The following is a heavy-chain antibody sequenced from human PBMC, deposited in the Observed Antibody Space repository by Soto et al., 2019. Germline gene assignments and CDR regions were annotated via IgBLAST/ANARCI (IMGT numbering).Heavy chain of an antibody. V-gene: IGHV4-34*01. CDR3: ARGQKVRILEWLSSWQDPENNWFDP. CDR2: INHSGST. D-gene: IGHD3-3*01. Sequence: QVQLQQWGAGLLKPSETLSLTCAVYGGSFSGYYWSWIRQPPGKGLEWIGEINHSGSTNYNPSLKSRVTISVDTSKNQFPLKLSSVTAADTAVYYCARGQKVRILEWLSSWQDPENNWFDPWGQGTLVTVSS. J-gene: IGHJ5*02. CDR1: GGSFSGYY.